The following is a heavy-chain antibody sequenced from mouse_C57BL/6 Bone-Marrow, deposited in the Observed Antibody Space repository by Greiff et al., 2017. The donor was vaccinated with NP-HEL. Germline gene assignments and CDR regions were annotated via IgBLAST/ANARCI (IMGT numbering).Heavy chain of an antibody. CDR3: VRDYYGYWYFDV. Sequence: GGGLVQPKGSLKLSCAASGFSFNTYAMNWVRQAPGKGLEWVARIRSKSNNYATYYADSVKDRFTISRDDSESMLYLQMNNLKTEDTAMYYCVRDYYGYWYFDVWGTGTTVTVSS. J-gene: IGHJ1*03. V-gene: IGHV10-1*01. CDR2: IRSKSNNYAT. D-gene: IGHD1-1*01. CDR1: GFSFNTYA.